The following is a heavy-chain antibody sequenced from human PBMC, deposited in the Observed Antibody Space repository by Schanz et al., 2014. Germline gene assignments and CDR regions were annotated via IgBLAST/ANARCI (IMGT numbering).Heavy chain of an antibody. CDR3: ARDKGGYYPFDY. CDR1: GFTFGNFF. J-gene: IGHJ4*02. V-gene: IGHV3-7*01. Sequence: EVQLVESGGGLVQPGGSLRLSCAASGFTFGNFFMSWVRQAPGKGLEWGANIKQDGIEKYYVDSVKGRFTISRDNAKNSLYLQMNSLTADDTAVYYCARDKGGYYPFDYWGRGTLVTVSS. CDR2: IKQDGIEK. D-gene: IGHD3-3*01.